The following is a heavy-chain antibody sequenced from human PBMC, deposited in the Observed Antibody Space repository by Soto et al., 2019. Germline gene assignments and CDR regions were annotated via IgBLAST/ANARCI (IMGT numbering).Heavy chain of an antibody. D-gene: IGHD4-17*01. CDR1: GGTFSSYD. V-gene: IGHV1-8*02. CDR2: MNPNSGNT. J-gene: IGHJ6*02. CDR3: ARANYPTVLIYYYGMDV. Sequence: ALVKVSCKASGGTFSSYDINWVRQATGQGLEWMGWMNPNSGNTGYAQKFQGRVTMTRNTSISTAYMELSSLRSEDTAVYYCARANYPTVLIYYYGMDVWGQGTTVTVSS.